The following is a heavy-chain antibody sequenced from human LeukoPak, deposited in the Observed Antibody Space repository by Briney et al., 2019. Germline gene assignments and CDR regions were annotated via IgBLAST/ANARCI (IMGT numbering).Heavy chain of an antibody. CDR1: GFTFNSYS. CDR2: ISSSSSYI. Sequence: GGSLRLSCAASGFTFNSYSMNWVRQAPGKGLEWVSSISSSSSYIYYADSVKGRFTISRDNSKNTLYLQMDSLRAEDTAVYYCATFQIVVVPAAEDFDYWGQGTLVTVSS. V-gene: IGHV3-21*04. CDR3: ATFQIVVVPAAEDFDY. J-gene: IGHJ4*02. D-gene: IGHD2-2*01.